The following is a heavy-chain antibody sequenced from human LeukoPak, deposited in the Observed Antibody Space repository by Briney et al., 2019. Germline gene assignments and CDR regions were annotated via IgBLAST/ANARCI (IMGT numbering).Heavy chain of an antibody. V-gene: IGHV3-48*04. J-gene: IGHJ6*04. Sequence: GSLRLSCAASGFTFSSYSVNWVRQAPGKGLEWVSYISSSSTIYYADSVKGRFTISRDNAKNSLYLQMNSLRAEDTAVYYCARNRDVWGKGTTVTVSS. CDR1: GFTFSSYS. D-gene: IGHD1-14*01. CDR2: ISSSSTI. CDR3: ARNRDV.